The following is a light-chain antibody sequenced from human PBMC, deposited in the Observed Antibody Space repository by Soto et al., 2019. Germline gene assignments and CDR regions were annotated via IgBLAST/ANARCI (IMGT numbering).Light chain of an antibody. CDR3: QHYNDWPPAFT. J-gene: IGKJ3*01. CDR1: QSLSRN. CDR2: GAS. V-gene: IGKV3-15*01. Sequence: EILMTQSPATLSVSPGERATLSCRASQSLSRNLAWYQQKPGQAPRLLIYGASPRASGVPARFSGSGSGTEFALTISSLQSEDFALYYCQHYNDWPPAFTFGPGTKVDL.